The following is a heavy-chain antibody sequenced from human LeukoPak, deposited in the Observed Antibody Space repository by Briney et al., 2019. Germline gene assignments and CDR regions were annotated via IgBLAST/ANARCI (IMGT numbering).Heavy chain of an antibody. J-gene: IGHJ4*02. CDR2: INHSGST. CDR3: ARHDSRPDY. Sequence: PSETLSLTCTVSGGSISSYYWSWIRQPPGKGLEWIGEINHSGSTNYNPSLKSRVTISVDTSKNQFSLKLSSVTAADTAVYYCARHDSRPDYWGQGTLVTVSS. V-gene: IGHV4-34*01. D-gene: IGHD3-22*01. CDR1: GGSISSYY.